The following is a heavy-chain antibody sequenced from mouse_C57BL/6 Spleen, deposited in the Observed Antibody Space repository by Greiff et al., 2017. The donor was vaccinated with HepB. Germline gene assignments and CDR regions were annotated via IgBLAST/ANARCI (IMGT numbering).Heavy chain of an antibody. CDR1: GFTFTDYY. V-gene: IGHV7-3*01. J-gene: IGHJ2*01. D-gene: IGHD2-12*01. CDR3: ARSYDRYFDY. CDR2: IRNKANGYTT. Sequence: EVKLQESGGGLVQPGGSLSLSCAASGFTFTDYYMSWVRQPPGKALEWLGFIRNKANGYTTEYSASVKGRFTISRDNSQSILYLQMNALRAEDSATYYCARSYDRYFDYWGQGTTLTVSS.